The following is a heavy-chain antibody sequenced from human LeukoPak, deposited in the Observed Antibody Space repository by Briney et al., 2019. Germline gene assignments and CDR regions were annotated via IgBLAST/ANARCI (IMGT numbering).Heavy chain of an antibody. CDR2: INTNTGNP. CDR3: AREARRGYSGYDLPEYGAFDI. CDR1: GYTFTSYA. Sequence: GASVKVSCKASGYTFTSYAMNWVRQAPGQGLEWMGWINTNTGNPTYAQGFTGRFVFSLDTSVSTAYLQISSLKAEDTAVYYCAREARRGYSGYDLPEYGAFDIWGQGTMVTVSS. V-gene: IGHV7-4-1*02. D-gene: IGHD5-12*01. J-gene: IGHJ3*02.